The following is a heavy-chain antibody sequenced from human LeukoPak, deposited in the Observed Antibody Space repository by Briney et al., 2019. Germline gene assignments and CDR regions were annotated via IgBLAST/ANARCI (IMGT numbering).Heavy chain of an antibody. D-gene: IGHD3-3*01. CDR1: GYSFTSYW. CDR2: IYPGDSDT. CDR3: ARQHYDFWSGSPRAFDI. J-gene: IGHJ3*02. Sequence: GESLKISCKGSGYSFTSYWIGWVRQMPGKGLEWMGIIYPGDSDTRYSPSFQGQVTISVDKSISTAYLQWSSLKASDTAMYYCARQHYDFWSGSPRAFDIWGQGTMVTVSS. V-gene: IGHV5-51*01.